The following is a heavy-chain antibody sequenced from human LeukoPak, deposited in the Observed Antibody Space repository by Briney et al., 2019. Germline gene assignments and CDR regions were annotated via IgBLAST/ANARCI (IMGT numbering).Heavy chain of an antibody. D-gene: IGHD3-10*01. CDR2: IPYSGTT. J-gene: IGHJ5*02. Sequence: SETLSLTCTVSGDSISSSTYYWGSIRQPPGKGLEWIGSIPYSGTTYYNPSLKSRVTISVDTSKNQFSLKLSSVTAADTAVYYCARHVGVYYYGSGSYRGGFDPWGQGTLVTVSS. CDR3: ARHVGVYYYGSGSYRGGFDP. CDR1: GDSISSSTYY. V-gene: IGHV4-39*01.